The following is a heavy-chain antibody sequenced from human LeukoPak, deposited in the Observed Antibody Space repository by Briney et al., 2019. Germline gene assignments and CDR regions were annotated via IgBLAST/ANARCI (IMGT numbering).Heavy chain of an antibody. V-gene: IGHV3-23*01. CDR3: AKRRYSSSWFDDY. Sequence: GASLRLSCATSKFNFNTYGMTWVRQAPGKGLEWVSSISGSGGSTQYAASVQGRFTISRDNSKSTLYLQMNSLRAEDTAVYYCAKRRYSSSWFDDYWGQGTLVTVSS. CDR1: KFNFNTYG. J-gene: IGHJ4*02. D-gene: IGHD6-13*01. CDR2: ISGSGGST.